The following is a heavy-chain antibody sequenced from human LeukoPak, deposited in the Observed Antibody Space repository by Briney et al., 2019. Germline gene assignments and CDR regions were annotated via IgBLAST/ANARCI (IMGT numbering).Heavy chain of an antibody. CDR3: ATEFSGYDRAFDY. V-gene: IGHV4-59*12. Sequence: SETLSLTCTVSGGSISSYYWSWIRQPPGKGLEWIGYIYYSGSTNYNPSLKSRVTISVDTSKNQFSLKLSSVTAADTAVYYCATEFSGYDRAFDYWGQGTLVTVSS. CDR1: GGSISSYY. J-gene: IGHJ4*02. CDR2: IYYSGST. D-gene: IGHD5-12*01.